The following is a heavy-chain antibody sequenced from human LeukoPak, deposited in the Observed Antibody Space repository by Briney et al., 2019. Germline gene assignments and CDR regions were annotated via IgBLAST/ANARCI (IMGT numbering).Heavy chain of an antibody. D-gene: IGHD2-2*02. CDR1: GGSFSGYY. V-gene: IGHV4-34*09. Sequence: SETLSLTCAVYGGSFSGYYWSWIRQPPGKGLEWIGYIYYSGSTYYNPSLKSRVTISVDTSKNQFSLKLSSVTAADTAVYYCARDRLVGYCSSTSCYRSPKNYYYYGMDVWGQGTTVTVS. CDR3: ARDRLVGYCSSTSCYRSPKNYYYYGMDV. J-gene: IGHJ6*02. CDR2: IYYSGST.